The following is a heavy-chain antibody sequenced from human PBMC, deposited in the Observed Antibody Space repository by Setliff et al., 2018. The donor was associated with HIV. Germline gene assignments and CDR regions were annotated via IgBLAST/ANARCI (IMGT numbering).Heavy chain of an antibody. J-gene: IGHJ5*02. CDR2: IKSKSVGGTT. Sequence: GGSLRLSCAVSGFTGFTFTDAWMAWVRQAPGKGLEWVGRIKSKSVGGTTDYGATVKGRFIISRDDSQNTVFLQMNSLKTEDTAVYYCTTEDPWLRFGHWGQGTLVTVSS. V-gene: IGHV3-15*01. CDR3: TTEDPWLRFGH. CDR1: GFTFTDAW. D-gene: IGHD5-12*01.